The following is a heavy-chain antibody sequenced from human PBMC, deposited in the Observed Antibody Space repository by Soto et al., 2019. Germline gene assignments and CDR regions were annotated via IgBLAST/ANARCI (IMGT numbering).Heavy chain of an antibody. CDR1: GFTFSRYD. CDR2: IGTAGDT. V-gene: IGHV3-13*01. J-gene: IGHJ4*02. D-gene: IGHD3-10*01. CDR3: TRSPVLVRGVRAFDY. Sequence: EVQLVESGGGLVQPGGSLRLSCAASGFTFSRYDMHWVRQATGKSLEWVSAIGTAGDTYYPGSVKGRFTISRENAKSFLYLQMNSLRAGDTAVYYCTRSPVLVRGVRAFDYWGQGILVTVSS.